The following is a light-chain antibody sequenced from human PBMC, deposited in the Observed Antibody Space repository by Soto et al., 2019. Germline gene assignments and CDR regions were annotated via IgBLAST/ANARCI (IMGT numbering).Light chain of an antibody. J-gene: IGKJ1*01. Sequence: DIQMTPSPSTLSASVGDRVTITCRARQSISSWLAWYQQKPGKAPKLLIYKASSLESGVPSRFSGSGSGTEFTLTISSLQPDDFATYYCQQYNPFSRTFGQGTKVEIK. V-gene: IGKV1-5*03. CDR3: QQYNPFSRT. CDR2: KAS. CDR1: QSISSW.